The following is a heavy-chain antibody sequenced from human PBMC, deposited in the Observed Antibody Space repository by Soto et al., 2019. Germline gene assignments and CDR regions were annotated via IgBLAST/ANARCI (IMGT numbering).Heavy chain of an antibody. CDR2: ISYSGRT. J-gene: IGHJ4*02. V-gene: IGHV4-39*01. CDR1: GASIITNNYF. CDR3: ARRRASDYGGNHHPYYFHR. D-gene: IGHD4-17*01. Sequence: QLQLQESGPGLVKPSETLSLTCTVSGASIITNNYFWVWIRQSPRRGLELIGGISYSGRTYDNPSLQSRVTISIDASKNQFSLKLTSVTTADTSIYYCARRRASDYGGNHHPYYFHRWGQGTLVTVSS.